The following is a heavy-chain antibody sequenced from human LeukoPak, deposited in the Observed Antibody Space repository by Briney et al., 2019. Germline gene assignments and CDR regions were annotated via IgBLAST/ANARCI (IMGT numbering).Heavy chain of an antibody. Sequence: PGGSLRPSCAASGFTFSSYSMNWVRQAPGKGLEWVSSISSSSSYIYYADSVKGRFTISRDNAKNSLYLQMNSLRAEDTAVYYCARGGDIVVVPDPRFDPWGQGTLVTVSS. J-gene: IGHJ5*02. CDR1: GFTFSSYS. CDR2: ISSSSSYI. CDR3: ARGGDIVVVPDPRFDP. V-gene: IGHV3-21*01. D-gene: IGHD2-2*01.